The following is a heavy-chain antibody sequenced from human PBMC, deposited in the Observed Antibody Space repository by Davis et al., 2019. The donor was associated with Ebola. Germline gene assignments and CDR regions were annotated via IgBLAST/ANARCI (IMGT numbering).Heavy chain of an antibody. CDR1: GGSFSGYF. CDR2: INHAGST. D-gene: IGHD4-17*01. Sequence: SQTLSLTCAVQGGSFSGYFWSWIRQPPAKGLEWIGEINHAGSTKYNPSLKSRVTMFVDTSKNQLSLRLTSVTAADTAVYYCTRSRRYGDHTPEYWGQGTLVTVSS. CDR3: TRSRRYGDHTPEY. V-gene: IGHV4-34*01. J-gene: IGHJ4*02.